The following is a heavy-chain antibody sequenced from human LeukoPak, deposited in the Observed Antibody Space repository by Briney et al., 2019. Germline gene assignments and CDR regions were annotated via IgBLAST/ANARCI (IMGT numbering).Heavy chain of an antibody. Sequence: GGSLRLSCAASGFTFSSYAMHWVRRAPGKGLEWVAVISYDGSNKYYADSVKGRFTISRDNSKNTLYLQMNSLRAEDTAVYYCATWVIVPLDYWGQGTLVTVSS. CDR1: GFTFSSYA. CDR3: ATWVIVPLDY. D-gene: IGHD3-22*01. J-gene: IGHJ4*02. CDR2: ISYDGSNK. V-gene: IGHV3-30-3*01.